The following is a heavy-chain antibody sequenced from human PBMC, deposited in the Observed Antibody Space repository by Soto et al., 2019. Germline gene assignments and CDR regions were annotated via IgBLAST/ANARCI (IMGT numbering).Heavy chain of an antibody. V-gene: IGHV1-18*01. CDR3: ARDLARFLEWSGTYYYGMDV. D-gene: IGHD3-3*01. CDR1: GYTFTSYG. J-gene: IGHJ6*02. CDR2: ISAYNGNT. Sequence: QVQLVQSGAEVKKPGASVKVSCKASGYTFTSYGISWVRQAPGQGLEWMGWISAYNGNTNYAQKLQGRVTMTTETSTSTAYMELRSLRSDDTAVYYCARDLARFLEWSGTYYYGMDVWGQGTTVTVSS.